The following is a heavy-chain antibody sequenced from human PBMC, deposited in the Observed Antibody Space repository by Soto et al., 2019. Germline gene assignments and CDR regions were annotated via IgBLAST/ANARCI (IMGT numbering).Heavy chain of an antibody. J-gene: IGHJ3*02. CDR1: GFTFSSYA. CDR2: ISGSGGST. D-gene: IGHD3-22*01. V-gene: IGHV3-23*01. CDR3: AKTTYYDSHGYYYVGGVAFDI. Sequence: PGGSLRLSCAASGFTFSSYAMSWVRQAPGKGLEWVSAISGSGGSTYYADSVKGRFTISRDNSKNTLYLQMNSLRAEDTAVYYCAKTTYYDSHGYYYVGGVAFDIWGQGTMVTVSS.